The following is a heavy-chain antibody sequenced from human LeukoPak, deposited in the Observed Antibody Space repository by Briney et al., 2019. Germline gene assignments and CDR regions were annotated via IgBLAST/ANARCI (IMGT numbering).Heavy chain of an antibody. CDR1: GGTFSSYA. CDR3: AKDPPYYYDSSGSYGEY. CDR2: ISGSGGST. D-gene: IGHD3-22*01. Sequence: SCKASGGTFSSYAMSWVRQAPGKGLEWVSAISGSGGSTYYADSVKGRFTISRDNSKNTLYLQMNSLRAEDTAVYYCAKDPPYYYDSSGSYGEYWGQGTLVTVSS. V-gene: IGHV3-23*01. J-gene: IGHJ4*02.